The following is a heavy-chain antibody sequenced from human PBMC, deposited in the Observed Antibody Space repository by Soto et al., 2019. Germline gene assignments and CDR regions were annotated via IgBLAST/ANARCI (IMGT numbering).Heavy chain of an antibody. D-gene: IGHD4-17*01. Sequence: QITLKESGPTLVKPTQTLTLTCTFSGFSLSTSGVGVGWIRQPPGKAMEWLALIYWDDDKRYSPSLKSRLTITMDTTKNQVVLTMTNMDPVDTATYYGAHRPYGDYPFDYWGQGTLVTVSS. CDR1: GFSLSTSGVG. J-gene: IGHJ4*02. V-gene: IGHV2-5*02. CDR2: IYWDDDK. CDR3: AHRPYGDYPFDY.